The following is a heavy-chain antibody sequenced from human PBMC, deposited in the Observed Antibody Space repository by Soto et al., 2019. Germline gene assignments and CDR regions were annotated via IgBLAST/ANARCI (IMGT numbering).Heavy chain of an antibody. CDR2: IMPVFPTP. V-gene: IGHV1-69*12. J-gene: IGHJ6*02. CDR3: ARDIDRLQLGGNYYYFLDV. CDR1: GGTFSTSA. D-gene: IGHD1-1*01. Sequence: QVQLVQSGAEVKKPGSSVKVSCKASGGTFSTSAISWVRQAPGQGLEWVGGIMPVFPTPDYAQKFQGRVTITEDESTTTAYLELTSLRTDDTAVYYCARDIDRLQLGGNYYYFLDVWGQGTAINVSS.